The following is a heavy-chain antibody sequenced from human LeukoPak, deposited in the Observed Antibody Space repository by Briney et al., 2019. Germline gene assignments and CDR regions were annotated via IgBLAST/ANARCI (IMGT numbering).Heavy chain of an antibody. Sequence: GRSLRLSCAASGYTFSSYAMHWVRQAPGKGLEWVAVISYDGSNKYYADSVKGRFTISRDNSKNTLYLQMNSLRAEDTAVYYCARDMAPGNFDWFTADYWGQGTLVTVSS. D-gene: IGHD3-9*01. CDR2: ISYDGSNK. CDR3: ARDMAPGNFDWFTADY. J-gene: IGHJ4*02. V-gene: IGHV3-30*07. CDR1: GYTFSSYA.